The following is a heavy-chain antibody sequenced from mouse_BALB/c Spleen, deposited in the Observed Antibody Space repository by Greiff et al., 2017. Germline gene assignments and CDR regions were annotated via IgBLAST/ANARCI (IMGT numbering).Heavy chain of an antibody. CDR3: AREGSYYDYPYAMDY. CDR2: IWGDGST. CDR1: GFSLTGYG. D-gene: IGHD2-4*01. J-gene: IGHJ4*01. V-gene: IGHV2-6-7*01. Sequence: VKLVESGPGLVAPSQSLSITCTVSGFSLTGYGVNWVRQPPGKGLEWLGMIWGDGSTDYNSALKSRLSISKDNSKSQVFLKMNSLQTDDTARYYCAREGSYYDYPYAMDYWGQGTSVTVSS.